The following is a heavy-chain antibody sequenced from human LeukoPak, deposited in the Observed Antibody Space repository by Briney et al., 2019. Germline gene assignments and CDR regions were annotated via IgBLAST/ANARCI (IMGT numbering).Heavy chain of an antibody. D-gene: IGHD2-2*01. Sequence: ASVKVSCKASGYTFTSYDINWVRQATGHGFEWMGWMSPKSGNTGYAQNFQGRVTMTRDTSISTAYMELSSLRSEDTAVYYCASSARSRIDYWGQGTLVTVSS. CDR2: MSPKSGNT. V-gene: IGHV1-8*01. CDR1: GYTFTSYD. CDR3: ASSARSRIDY. J-gene: IGHJ4*02.